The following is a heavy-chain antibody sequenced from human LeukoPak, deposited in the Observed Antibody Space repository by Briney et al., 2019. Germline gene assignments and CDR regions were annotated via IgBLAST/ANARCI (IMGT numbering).Heavy chain of an antibody. CDR2: INPSGGST. D-gene: IGHD3-22*01. CDR1: GYTFTSYG. V-gene: IGHV1-46*01. Sequence: GASVKVSCKASGYTFTSYGISWVRQAPGQGLEWMGIINPSGGSTSYAQKFQGRVTMTRDMSTSTVYMELSSLRSEDTAVYYCARVTYYYDSSGYYISNGHAFDIWGQGTMVTVSS. J-gene: IGHJ3*02. CDR3: ARVTYYYDSSGYYISNGHAFDI.